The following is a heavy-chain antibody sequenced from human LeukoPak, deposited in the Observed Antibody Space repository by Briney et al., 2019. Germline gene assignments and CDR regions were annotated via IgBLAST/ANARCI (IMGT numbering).Heavy chain of an antibody. CDR3: AKVAVFWFYGSGSYFDY. Sequence: GGSLRLSCAASGFTFSSYAMSWVRQAPGKGLDWVSAVSGSGGTTFYADSVKGRFTISRDNSKNTVYLEMDSLRDEDTAVYYCAKVAVFWFYGSGSYFDYWGQGSLVTVSS. J-gene: IGHJ4*02. V-gene: IGHV3-23*01. D-gene: IGHD3-10*01. CDR1: GFTFSSYA. CDR2: VSGSGGTT.